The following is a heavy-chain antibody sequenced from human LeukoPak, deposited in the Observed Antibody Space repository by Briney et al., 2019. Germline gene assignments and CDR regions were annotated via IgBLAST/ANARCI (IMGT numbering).Heavy chain of an antibody. Sequence: GGSLRLSCAASGFTFSSYAMRWARQAPGKGLECVSGINDDGDNTYYADSVKGRFTISRDNSKNTLYLQMNSLRAEDTAIYYCAKRPYGDYHFDYWGQGTLVTVSS. D-gene: IGHD4-17*01. V-gene: IGHV3-23*01. J-gene: IGHJ4*02. CDR2: INDDGDNT. CDR1: GFTFSSYA. CDR3: AKRPYGDYHFDY.